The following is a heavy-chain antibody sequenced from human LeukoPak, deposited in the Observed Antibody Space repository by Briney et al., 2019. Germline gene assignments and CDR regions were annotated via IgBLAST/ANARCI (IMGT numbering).Heavy chain of an antibody. CDR2: IYYSGST. Sequence: SETLSLTCTVSGGSISSSSYYWGWIRQPPGKGLEWIGSIYYSGSTYYNPSLKSRVTISVDTSKNQFSLKLSSVTAADTAVYYCARLFKTGIAPTTWGQGTLVTVSS. V-gene: IGHV4-39*01. CDR3: ARLFKTGIAPTT. J-gene: IGHJ4*02. CDR1: GGSISSSSYY. D-gene: IGHD3-9*01.